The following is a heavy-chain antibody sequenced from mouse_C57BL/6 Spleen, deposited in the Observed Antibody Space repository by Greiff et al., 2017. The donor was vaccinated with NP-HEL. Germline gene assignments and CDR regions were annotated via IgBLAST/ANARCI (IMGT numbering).Heavy chain of an antibody. D-gene: IGHD2-5*01. CDR3: ARISAYYSNYGAMDY. V-gene: IGHV2-9-1*01. CDR2: IWPGGGT. J-gene: IGHJ4*01. CDR1: GFSLTSYA. Sequence: QVQLKESGPGLVAPSPSLSITCTVSGFSLTSYAISWVRQPPGKGLEWLGVIWPGGGTNYNSAHNSSKSICKDNSKSQVFLKMNSLQTDDTARYYWARISAYYSNYGAMDYWGQGTSVTVSS.